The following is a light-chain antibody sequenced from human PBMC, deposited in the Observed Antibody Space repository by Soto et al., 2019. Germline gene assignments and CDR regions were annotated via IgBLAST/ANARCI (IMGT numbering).Light chain of an antibody. CDR3: QQYGSSVMYT. J-gene: IGKJ2*01. CDR2: AAS. V-gene: IGKV3-20*01. CDR1: QSVHNNY. Sequence: EIVLTQSPGTLSLSPGDRATLSCRASQSVHNNYLAWYQQKPGQAPRLLIYAASSRATGLPDRFSGSGSGTDFTLTISRLEPEDFAVYYCQQYGSSVMYTLGQVTKLEIK.